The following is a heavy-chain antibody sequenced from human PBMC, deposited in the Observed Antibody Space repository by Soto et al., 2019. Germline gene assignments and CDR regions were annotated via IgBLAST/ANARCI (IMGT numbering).Heavy chain of an antibody. CDR1: GFTFSSYG. V-gene: IGHV3-30*18. CDR3: AKGGRDIVVVVALVGFDY. CDR2: ISYDGSNK. J-gene: IGHJ4*02. D-gene: IGHD2-15*01. Sequence: GGSLRLSCAASGFTFSSYGMHWVRQAPGKGLEWVAVISYDGSNKYYADSVKGRFTISRDNSKNTLYLQMNSLRAEDTAVYYCAKGGRDIVVVVALVGFDYWGQGTLVTVSS.